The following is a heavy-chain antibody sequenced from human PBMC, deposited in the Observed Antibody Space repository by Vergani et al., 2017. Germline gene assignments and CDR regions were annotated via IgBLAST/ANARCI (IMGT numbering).Heavy chain of an antibody. CDR2: INPSGGST. D-gene: IGHD3-9*01. CDR3: ARSWLTQDDAFDI. CDR1: GYTFTSYY. J-gene: IGHJ3*02. Sequence: QVQLVQSGAEVKKPGASVKVSCKASGYTFTSYYMHWVRQAPGQGLEWMGIINPSGGSTSYAQKFQGRVTMTRDTSTSAVYMELSSLRSEDTAVYYCARSWLTQDDAFDIWGQGTMVTVSS. V-gene: IGHV1-46*01.